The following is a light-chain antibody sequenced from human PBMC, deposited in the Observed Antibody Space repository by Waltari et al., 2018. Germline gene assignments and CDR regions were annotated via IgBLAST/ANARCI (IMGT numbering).Light chain of an antibody. CDR2: EGT. J-gene: IGLJ2*01. CDR3: CSYAGGHVV. V-gene: IGLV2-8*01. CDR1: SSDVGAYNY. Sequence: QPTLTQPPSASASPGQSVTISCTGTSSDVGAYNYGAWYQCHPGKAPKFIIYEGTKRPSGVPGRFSGSKSGNTASLTVSGLQAEDEADYYCCSYAGGHVVFGGGTRVTVL.